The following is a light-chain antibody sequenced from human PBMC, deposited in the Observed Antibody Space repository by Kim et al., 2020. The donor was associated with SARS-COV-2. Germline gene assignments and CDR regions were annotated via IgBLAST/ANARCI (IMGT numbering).Light chain of an antibody. CDR1: QSVNPW. Sequence: LSASMYDRVTITCRASQSVNPWLAWYQQKPGKAPKLLIYKTSSLESGVPSRFSGSGSGTEFTLTISSLQPDDFATYYCQQYHSGYTFGQGTKLEI. V-gene: IGKV1-5*03. J-gene: IGKJ2*01. CDR3: QQYHSGYT. CDR2: KTS.